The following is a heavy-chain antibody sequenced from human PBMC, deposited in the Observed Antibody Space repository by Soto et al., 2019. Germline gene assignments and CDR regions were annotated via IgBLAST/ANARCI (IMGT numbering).Heavy chain of an antibody. J-gene: IGHJ4*02. D-gene: IGHD3-22*01. Sequence: PSETLSLTCTVSGVSISSYYWSWIRQPPGKGLEWIGYIYYSGSTNYNPSLKSRVTISVDTSKNQFSLKLSSVTAADTAVYYCARVRGNYYDSSGYYSGEYYFDYWGQGTLVTVSS. CDR1: GVSISSYY. V-gene: IGHV4-59*01. CDR3: ARVRGNYYDSSGYYSGEYYFDY. CDR2: IYYSGST.